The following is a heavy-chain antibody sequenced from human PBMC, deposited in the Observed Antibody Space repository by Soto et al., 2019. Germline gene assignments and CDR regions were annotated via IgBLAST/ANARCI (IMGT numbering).Heavy chain of an antibody. CDR2: IWYDGSNK. CDR1: GFTFSSYG. V-gene: IGHV3-33*06. J-gene: IGHJ5*02. CDR3: AKDLLDYNDWFDP. Sequence: GGSLRLSCAASGFTFSSYGMHWVRQAPGKGLEWVAVIWYDGSNKYYADSVKGRFTISRDNSKNTLYLQMNSLRAEDTAVYYCAKDLLDYNDWFDPWGQGTLVTVSS. D-gene: IGHD4-4*01.